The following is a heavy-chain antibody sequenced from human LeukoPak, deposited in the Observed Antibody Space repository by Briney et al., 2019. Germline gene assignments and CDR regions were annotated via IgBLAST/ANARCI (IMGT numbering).Heavy chain of an antibody. D-gene: IGHD6-19*01. Sequence: SETLSLTCTVSGGSISTHYWSWTRQPPGKGLEWIGYVYHSGTTNYNPSLKSRLTISVDTYKNQFSLRLSSVTAADTAVYYCARDSSGWLYYFDYWGQGAMVTVCS. V-gene: IGHV4-59*11. CDR1: GGSISTHY. CDR3: ARDSSGWLYYFDY. CDR2: VYHSGTT. J-gene: IGHJ4*02.